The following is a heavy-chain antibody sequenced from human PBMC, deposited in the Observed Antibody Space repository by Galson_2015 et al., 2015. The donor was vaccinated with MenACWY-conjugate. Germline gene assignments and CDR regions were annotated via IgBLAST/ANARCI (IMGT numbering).Heavy chain of an antibody. CDR1: GFTFSSYA. CDR3: AKGGYYYDSSGYLLDY. J-gene: IGHJ4*02. D-gene: IGHD3-22*01. Sequence: SLRLSCAASGFTFSSYAMSWVRQAPGKGLEWVSAISGSGGSTYYADSVKGRFTISRDNSKNTLYLQMNSLRAEDTAVYYCAKGGYYYDSSGYLLDYWGQGALVTVSS. CDR2: ISGSGGST. V-gene: IGHV3-23*01.